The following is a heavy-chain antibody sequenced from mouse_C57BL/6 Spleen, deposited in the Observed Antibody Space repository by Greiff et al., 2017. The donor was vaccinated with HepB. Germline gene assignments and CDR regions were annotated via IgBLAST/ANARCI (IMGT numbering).Heavy chain of an antibody. CDR3: ARGWVFDY. V-gene: IGHV5-4*03. D-gene: IGHD3-3*01. J-gene: IGHJ2*01. CDR1: GFTFSSYA. CDR2: ISDGGSYT. Sequence: EVMLVESGGGLVKPGGSLKLSCAASGFTFSSYAMSWVRQTPEKRLEWVATISDGGSYTYYPDNVKGRFTISRDNAKNNLYLQMSHLKSEDTAMYYCARGWVFDYWGQGTTLTVSS.